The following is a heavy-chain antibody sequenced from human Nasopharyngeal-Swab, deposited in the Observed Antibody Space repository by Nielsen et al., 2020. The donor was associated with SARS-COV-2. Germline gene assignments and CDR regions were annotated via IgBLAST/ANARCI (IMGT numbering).Heavy chain of an antibody. V-gene: IGHV4-59*01. CDR3: AEQNSGYDYEDNYYYYYMDV. J-gene: IGHJ6*03. CDR1: GGSISSYY. Sequence: GSLRLSCTVSGGSISSYYWSWIRQPPGKGLEWIGYIYYSGSTKYNPSLKSRVTISVDTSKNQFSLNLNSVTAADTAVYYCAEQNSGYDYEDNYYYYYMDVWGQGTTVTVSS. CDR2: IYYSGST. D-gene: IGHD5-12*01.